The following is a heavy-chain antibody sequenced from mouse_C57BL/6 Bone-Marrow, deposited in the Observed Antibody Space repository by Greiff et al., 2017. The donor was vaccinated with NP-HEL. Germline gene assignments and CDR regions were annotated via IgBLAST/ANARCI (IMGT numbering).Heavy chain of an antibody. Sequence: EVQGVESGGGLVKPGGSLKLSCAASGFTFSGYAMSWVRQTPEKRLEWVATISDGGSYTYYPDNVKGRFTISRDNAKNNRYLQMSHLKSEDTAMYYCARDEEGDFDYWGQGTTLTVSS. CDR1: GFTFSGYA. CDR2: ISDGGSYT. J-gene: IGHJ2*01. V-gene: IGHV5-4*01. CDR3: ARDEEGDFDY.